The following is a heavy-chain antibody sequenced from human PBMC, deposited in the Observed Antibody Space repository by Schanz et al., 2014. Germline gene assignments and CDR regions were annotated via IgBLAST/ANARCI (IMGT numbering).Heavy chain of an antibody. CDR3: AKAEYDILTDSYSRLDP. Sequence: QVQLVQSGAEVKKPGASVRVSCKASGYTFTSYGISWVRQAPGQGLEWMGWFSAYNGNTKYPQKLQGRVTMTTDTSTSTAYMELRSLRSDDTAVYYCAKAEYDILTDSYSRLDPWGQGTLXTVSS. J-gene: IGHJ5*02. V-gene: IGHV1-18*01. CDR1: GYTFTSYG. D-gene: IGHD3-9*01. CDR2: FSAYNGNT.